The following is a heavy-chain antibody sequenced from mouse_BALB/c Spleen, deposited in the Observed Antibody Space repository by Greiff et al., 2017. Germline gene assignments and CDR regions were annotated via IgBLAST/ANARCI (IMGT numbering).Heavy chain of an antibody. Sequence: VQVVESGPGLVAPSQSLSITCTVSGFSLTSYGVPWVRQPPGKGLEWLGVIWAGGSTNYNSALMSRLSISKDNSKSQVFLKMNSLQTDDTAMYYCARDIGSSGFWAYWGQGTLVTVSA. D-gene: IGHD1-1*01. V-gene: IGHV2-9*02. CDR1: GFSLTSYG. J-gene: IGHJ3*01. CDR3: ARDIGSSGFWAY. CDR2: IWAGGST.